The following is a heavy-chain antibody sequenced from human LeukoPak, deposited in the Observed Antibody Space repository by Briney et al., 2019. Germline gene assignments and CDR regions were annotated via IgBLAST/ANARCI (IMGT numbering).Heavy chain of an antibody. V-gene: IGHV3-33*01. CDR2: IWYDGSNK. J-gene: IGHJ6*02. Sequence: GGSLRLSCAASGFTFSSYGMHWVRQAPGKGLEWVAVIWYDGSNKFYADSVKGRFTISRDNSKNTLYLQMNSLRAEDTAVYYCARDRDGSGWPFYYYYGMDVWGQGTTVTVSS. CDR3: ARDRDGSGWPFYYYYGMDV. D-gene: IGHD6-19*01. CDR1: GFTFSSYG.